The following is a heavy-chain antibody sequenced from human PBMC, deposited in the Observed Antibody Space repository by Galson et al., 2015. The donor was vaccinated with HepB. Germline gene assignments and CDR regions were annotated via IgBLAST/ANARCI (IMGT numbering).Heavy chain of an antibody. D-gene: IGHD3-10*01. Sequence: SLRLSCAASGFTFSNAWMNWVRQAPGKGLEWVGRIKSKTDGGTTDYAAPVKGRFTISRDDSKNTLYLQMNSLKTEDTAAYYCTTPAITYYYGSGSPESDAFDIWGQGTMVTVSS. V-gene: IGHV3-15*07. CDR3: TTPAITYYYGSGSPESDAFDI. CDR1: GFTFSNAW. CDR2: IKSKTDGGTT. J-gene: IGHJ3*02.